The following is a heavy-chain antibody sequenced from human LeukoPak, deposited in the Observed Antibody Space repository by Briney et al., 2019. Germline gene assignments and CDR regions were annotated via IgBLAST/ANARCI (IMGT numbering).Heavy chain of an antibody. D-gene: IGHD3-22*01. V-gene: IGHV3-48*02. J-gene: IGHJ4*02. CDR3: ARAGRYYDSSGFLFGY. CDR2: ISSSSSTI. Sequence: PGGSLRLSCAVSGFSFSSYSMNWVRQAPGKGLEWVSYISSSSSTIYYADSVKGRFTISRDNAKNSLYLQMNSLRDEDTAVYYCARAGRYYDSSGFLFGYWGQGTLVTVSS. CDR1: GFSFSSYS.